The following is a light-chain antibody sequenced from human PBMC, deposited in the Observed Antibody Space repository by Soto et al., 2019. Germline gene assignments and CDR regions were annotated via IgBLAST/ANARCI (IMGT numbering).Light chain of an antibody. Sequence: QSALTQPPSASGSPGQSVTISCTGTSSDVGCYNYVSWYQQHPGKAPKLMIYEVSKRPSGVPDRFSGSKSGNTASLTVSGLQAEDEADYYCSSYAGSNNRLFGGGTKLTVL. V-gene: IGLV2-8*01. CDR3: SSYAGSNNRL. CDR1: SSDVGCYNY. CDR2: EVS. J-gene: IGLJ2*01.